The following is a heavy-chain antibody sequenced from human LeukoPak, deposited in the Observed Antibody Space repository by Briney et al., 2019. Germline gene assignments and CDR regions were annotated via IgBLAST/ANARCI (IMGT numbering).Heavy chain of an antibody. D-gene: IGHD6-6*01. CDR1: GYTFTNYG. CDR2: IYPGDSDT. Sequence: GESLKISCKGSGYTFTNYGIGWVRQMPGKGLEWMGIIYPGDSDTRYSPSFQGQVTISADKSISTAHLQWSSLKAADTAMYYCARGPPYSRSSGMVVTIHFYYMDVWGKGTTVTVSS. CDR3: ARGPPYSRSSGMVVTIHFYYMDV. V-gene: IGHV5-51*01. J-gene: IGHJ6*03.